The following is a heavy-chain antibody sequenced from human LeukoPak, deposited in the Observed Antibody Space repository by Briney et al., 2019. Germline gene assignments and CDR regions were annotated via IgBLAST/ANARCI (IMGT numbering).Heavy chain of an antibody. D-gene: IGHD1-26*01. Sequence: GGSLRLSCAASGFTFSSYNMNWVRQAPGEGLEWVSSITSSSSYIYYADSVKGRFTISRDNAKNSLYLQMDSLRVEDTAEYYCARDPYSGNYGAYYYYYMDVWGKGTTVTVSS. CDR2: ITSSSSYI. CDR3: ARDPYSGNYGAYYYYYMDV. J-gene: IGHJ6*03. V-gene: IGHV3-21*06. CDR1: GFTFSSYN.